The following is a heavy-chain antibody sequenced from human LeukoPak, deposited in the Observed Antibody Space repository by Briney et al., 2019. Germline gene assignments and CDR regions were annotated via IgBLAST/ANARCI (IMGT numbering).Heavy chain of an antibody. J-gene: IGHJ4*02. CDR3: ARPGYSYGYSFDY. D-gene: IGHD5-18*01. V-gene: IGHV5-51*01. CDR1: GYSFTNYW. Sequence: GESLKISCTASGYSFTNYWIAWVRQMPGKGLEWMGIIYPGDSDTRYSPSFQGQVTISADKSISTAYLQWSSLKASDTAMYYCARPGYSYGYSFDYWGQGTLVTVSS. CDR2: IYPGDSDT.